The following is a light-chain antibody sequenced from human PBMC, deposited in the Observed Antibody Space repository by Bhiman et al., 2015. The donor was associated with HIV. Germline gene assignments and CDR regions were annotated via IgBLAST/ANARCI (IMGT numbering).Light chain of an antibody. V-gene: IGLV1-40*01. J-gene: IGLJ2*01. CDR2: GNS. Sequence: QSVLTQPPSVSGAPGQRVTISCTGSSSNIGAGYDVHWYQQLPGTAPKLLIYGNSNRPSGVPDRFSGSKSGTSASLAITGLQAEDEADYYCSSKTTSPTFHVLFGGGTKLTVL. CDR3: SSKTTSPTFHVL. CDR1: SSNIGAGYD.